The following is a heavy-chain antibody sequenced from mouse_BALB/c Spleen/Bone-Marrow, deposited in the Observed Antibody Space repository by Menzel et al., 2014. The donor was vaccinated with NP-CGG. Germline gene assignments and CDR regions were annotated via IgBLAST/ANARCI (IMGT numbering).Heavy chain of an antibody. CDR2: TNPESSTI. D-gene: IGHD2-3*01. Sequence: VQLKQSGGGLVQPGGSLKLSCAASGFDFXRYWMSWVRQAPGKGLEWIGETNPESSTINYTPSLKDKFIISRDNAKNTLYLQMSKVRSEDTALYYCARLGYYGYFVDWGQGTTLTVSS. J-gene: IGHJ2*01. CDR3: ARLGYYGYFVD. CDR1: GFDFXRYW. V-gene: IGHV4-1*02.